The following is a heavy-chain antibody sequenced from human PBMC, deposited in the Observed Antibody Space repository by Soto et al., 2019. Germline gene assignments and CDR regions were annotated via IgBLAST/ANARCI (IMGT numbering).Heavy chain of an antibody. Sequence: SVKVSCKASGGTFSSYAISWVRQAPGQGLEWMGGIIPIFGTANYAQKFQGRVTITADESTSTAYMELSSLRSEDTAVYYCARDDLVGATIPDAFDISGQGTMVTVSS. D-gene: IGHD1-26*01. CDR2: IIPIFGTA. CDR1: GGTFSSYA. J-gene: IGHJ3*02. V-gene: IGHV1-69*13. CDR3: ARDDLVGATIPDAFDI.